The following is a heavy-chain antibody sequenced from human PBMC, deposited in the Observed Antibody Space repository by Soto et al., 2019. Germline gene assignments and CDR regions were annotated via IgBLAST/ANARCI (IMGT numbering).Heavy chain of an antibody. V-gene: IGHV5-51*01. CDR3: ARGGSYSIH. Sequence: GESLKISCKGSGYSFTTHWIAWVRQMPGKGLGWLGIIYPSDSDTRYSPSFQGQVTISAEKSISTAYLQWSSLKASDTAMYYCARGGSYSIHWGQGTLVTVSS. J-gene: IGHJ4*02. CDR1: GYSFTTHW. D-gene: IGHD1-26*01. CDR2: IYPSDSDT.